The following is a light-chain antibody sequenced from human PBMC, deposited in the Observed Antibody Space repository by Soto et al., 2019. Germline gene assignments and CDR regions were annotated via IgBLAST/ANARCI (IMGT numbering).Light chain of an antibody. J-gene: IGKJ3*01. CDR1: QSVSSSY. CDR3: QQYGSSPPFT. CDR2: GAS. Sequence: EIVLTQSPGTLSLSPGERATLSCRASQSVSSSYLAGYQQKPGQAPRLLIYGASSRATGIPDRFSGSGSGKDFTLTISSLEPEDFAVYYCQQYGSSPPFTFGPGTKVDIK. V-gene: IGKV3-20*01.